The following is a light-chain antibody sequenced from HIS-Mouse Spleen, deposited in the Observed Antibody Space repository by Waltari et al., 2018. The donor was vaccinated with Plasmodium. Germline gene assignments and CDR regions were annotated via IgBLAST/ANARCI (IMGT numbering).Light chain of an antibody. CDR1: VLAKKY. Sequence: SYELTQPSSVSVSPGQTARITCSGDVLAKKYARWFQQKPGQAPGLGIYKDSERPSGIPVRFSGSSSGTTVTLTISGAQVEDEADYYCYSAADNNRVFGGGTKLTVL. CDR2: KDS. V-gene: IGLV3-27*01. CDR3: YSAADNNRV. J-gene: IGLJ3*02.